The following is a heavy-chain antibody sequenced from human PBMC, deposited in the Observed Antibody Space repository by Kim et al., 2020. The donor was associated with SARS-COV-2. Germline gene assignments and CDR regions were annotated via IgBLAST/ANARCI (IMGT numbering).Heavy chain of an antibody. J-gene: IGHJ6*02. V-gene: IGHV3-33*01. CDR2: IWYDGSNK. CDR1: GFTFSSYG. Sequence: GGSLRLSCAASGFTFSSYGMHWVRQAPGKGLEWVAVIWYDGSNKYYADSVNGRFTISRDNSKNTLYLQMNSLRAEDTAVYYCARDPMVRGVIMSYYYYGMDVWGQGTTVTVSS. D-gene: IGHD3-10*01. CDR3: ARDPMVRGVIMSYYYYGMDV.